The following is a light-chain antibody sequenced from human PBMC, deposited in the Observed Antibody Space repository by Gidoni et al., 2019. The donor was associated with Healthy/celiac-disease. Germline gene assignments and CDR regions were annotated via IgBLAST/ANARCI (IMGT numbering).Light chain of an antibody. Sequence: QSALTQPAPASASPGQSTTISCTGTSSDVGGYNYDSWYQQHPGKAPKLMIYDVSNRPSGVSNRFSGSKSGNTASLTISGLQAEDEADYYCSSYTSSSTPHVVFGGGTKLTVL. CDR1: SSDVGGYNY. CDR2: DVS. CDR3: SSYTSSSTPHVV. V-gene: IGLV2-14*03. J-gene: IGLJ2*01.